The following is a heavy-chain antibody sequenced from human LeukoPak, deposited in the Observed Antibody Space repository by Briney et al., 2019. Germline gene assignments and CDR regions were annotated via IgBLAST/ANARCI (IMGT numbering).Heavy chain of an antibody. Sequence: APVKVSCKASGYTFTSYGISWVRQAPGQGLEWMGWISAYNGNTNYAQKLQGRVTMTTDTSTSTAYMELRSLRSDDTAVYYCARDQASTYYDFWSGSAGDYFDYWGQGTLVTVSS. V-gene: IGHV1-18*01. CDR1: GYTFTSYG. CDR2: ISAYNGNT. J-gene: IGHJ4*02. CDR3: ARDQASTYYDFWSGSAGDYFDY. D-gene: IGHD3-3*01.